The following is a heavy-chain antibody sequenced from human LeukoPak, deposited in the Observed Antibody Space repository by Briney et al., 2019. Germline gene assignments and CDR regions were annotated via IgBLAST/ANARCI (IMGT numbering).Heavy chain of an antibody. CDR1: GYSFTSHW. CDR2: IYPGGSDT. Sequence: PGESLKISCKGSGYSFTSHWIGWVRQMPGKGLEWMGIIYPGGSDTRYSPSFQGQVTTSADKSISTAYLQWSSLKASDTAMYYCARRYCSGGRCYYFDYWGQGTLVTVSS. J-gene: IGHJ4*02. V-gene: IGHV5-51*01. CDR3: ARRYCSGGRCYYFDY. D-gene: IGHD2-15*01.